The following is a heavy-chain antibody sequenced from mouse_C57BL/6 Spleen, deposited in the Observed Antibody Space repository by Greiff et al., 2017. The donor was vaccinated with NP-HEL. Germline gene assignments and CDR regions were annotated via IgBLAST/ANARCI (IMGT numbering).Heavy chain of an antibody. CDR1: GYAFSSSW. Sequence: QVQLKESGPELVKPGASVKISCKASGYAFSSSWMNWVKQRPGKGLEWIGRIYPGDGDTNYNGKFKGKATLTADKSSSTAYMQLSSLTSEDSAVYFCARTTTVIYYAMDYWGQGTSVTVSS. D-gene: IGHD2-13*01. V-gene: IGHV1-82*01. CDR3: ARTTTVIYYAMDY. J-gene: IGHJ4*01. CDR2: IYPGDGDT.